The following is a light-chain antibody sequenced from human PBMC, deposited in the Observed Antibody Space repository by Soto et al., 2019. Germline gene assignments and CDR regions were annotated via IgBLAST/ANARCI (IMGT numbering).Light chain of an antibody. V-gene: IGKV3-20*01. Sequence: EIVVTQSPGTLSLSPGERATLSCRASQSISNDHLAWYQQKPGQAPRLLIYGTSNRATGGIADRFSGSGSGTDFTHTISRLEPEDFAVYYCQQYDSLRLTFGGGTKVDIK. CDR2: GTS. J-gene: IGKJ4*01. CDR1: QSISNDH. CDR3: QQYDSLRLT.